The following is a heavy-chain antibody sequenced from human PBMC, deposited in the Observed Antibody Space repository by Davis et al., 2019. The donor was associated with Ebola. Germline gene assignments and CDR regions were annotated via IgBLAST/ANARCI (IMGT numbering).Heavy chain of an antibody. J-gene: IGHJ4*02. CDR1: GFTFSSYW. CDR3: AREEGLVLEWLFAEY. CDR2: IKQDGSEK. Sequence: GESLKPSCAASGFTFSSYWMSWVRQAPGKGLEWVANIKQDGSEKYYVDSVKGRFTISRDNAKNSLYLQMNSLRAEDTAVYYCAREEGLVLEWLFAEYWGQGTLVTVSS. D-gene: IGHD3-3*01. V-gene: IGHV3-7*03.